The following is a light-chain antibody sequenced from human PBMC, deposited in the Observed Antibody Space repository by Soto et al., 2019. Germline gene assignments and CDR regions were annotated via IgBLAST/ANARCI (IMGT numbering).Light chain of an antibody. V-gene: IGLV2-11*01. CDR2: DVS. CDR3: SSYRYKDTRV. CDR1: SSDVGGYNY. Sequence: QSVLTQPRSVSGSPGQSVTISCTGTSSDVGGYNYVSWYQHHPGKAPKVMIYDVSKRPSGVPDRFSGSKSGNTASLTISGLQAEDEADYYCSSYRYKDTRVFGGGTKVTVL. J-gene: IGLJ3*02.